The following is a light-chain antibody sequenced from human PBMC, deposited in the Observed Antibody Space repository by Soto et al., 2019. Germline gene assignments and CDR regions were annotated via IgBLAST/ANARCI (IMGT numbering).Light chain of an antibody. J-gene: IGLJ1*01. CDR2: DVW. Sequence: QSALTQPASVSGSPGQSITIYCIGTGSDIGGYNYVSWYQQHPGKAPTLMIYDVWARPLGVSHRFSGSKSGNTASLTISGLQGDYEADYYCSSYTADMTYVFGTGTKLTVL. CDR3: SSYTADMTYV. V-gene: IGLV2-14*03. CDR1: GSDIGGYNY.